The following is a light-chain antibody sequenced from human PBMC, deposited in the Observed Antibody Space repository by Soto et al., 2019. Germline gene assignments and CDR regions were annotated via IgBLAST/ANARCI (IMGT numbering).Light chain of an antibody. V-gene: IGKV3-20*01. CDR3: QQYGSSPTWT. CDR1: QSVSSSY. Sequence: EIVLTQSPGTLSLSPGERATLSCRAIQSVSSSYLAWYQQKPGQAPRLLIYDASSRATGIPDRFSGSGSGTDFTLTISRLEPEDFAVYYCQQYGSSPTWTFGQGTKVDIK. J-gene: IGKJ1*01. CDR2: DAS.